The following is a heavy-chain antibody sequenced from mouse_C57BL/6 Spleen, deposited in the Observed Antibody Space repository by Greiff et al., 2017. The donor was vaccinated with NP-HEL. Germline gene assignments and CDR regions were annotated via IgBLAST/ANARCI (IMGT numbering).Heavy chain of an antibody. CDR3: ARHDTPDRNYGYAMDY. CDR2: FYPGSGSI. CDR1: GYTFTEYT. V-gene: IGHV1-62-2*01. Sequence: QVQLQQSGAELVKPGASVKLSCKASGYTFTEYTIHWVKQRSGQGLEWIGWFYPGSGSIKYNENFKDKATLTADKSSSTVYMELSRLTSEDSAVYFCARHDTPDRNYGYAMDYWGQGTSVTVSS. J-gene: IGHJ4*01. D-gene: IGHD2-1*01.